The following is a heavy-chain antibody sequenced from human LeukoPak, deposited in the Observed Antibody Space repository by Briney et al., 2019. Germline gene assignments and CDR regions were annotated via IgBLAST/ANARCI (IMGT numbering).Heavy chain of an antibody. J-gene: IGHJ6*04. D-gene: IGHD3-10*01. CDR3: ARDRITMVRGVRRYYGMDV. V-gene: IGHV4-34*01. Sequence: SETLSLTCAVYGGSFSGYYWSWIRQPPGKGLEWIGEINHSGSTNYNPSLKSRVTISVDTSKNQFSLKLSSVTAADTAVYYCARDRITMVRGVRRYYGMDVWGKGTTVTVSS. CDR2: INHSGST. CDR1: GGSFSGYY.